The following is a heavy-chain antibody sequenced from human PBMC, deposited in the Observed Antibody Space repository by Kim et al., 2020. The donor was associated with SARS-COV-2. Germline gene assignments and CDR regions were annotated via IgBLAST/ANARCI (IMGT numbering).Heavy chain of an antibody. CDR1: GFTFSRFW. V-gene: IGHV3-74*01. Sequence: GGSLRLSCAASGFTFSRFWMHWVRQTPEKGLVWVSRINSDGSRTSYADSVKGRFIISRDNAKNTLFLQMHNLRADDTAVYYCVRVVGVADFDYWGQGTLVTVSS. J-gene: IGHJ4*02. CDR3: VRVVGVADFDY. D-gene: IGHD6-19*01. CDR2: INSDGSRT.